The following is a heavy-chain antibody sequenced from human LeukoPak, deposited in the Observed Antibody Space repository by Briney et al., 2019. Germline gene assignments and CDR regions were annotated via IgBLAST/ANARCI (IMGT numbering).Heavy chain of an antibody. J-gene: IGHJ4*02. CDR3: AVGATLLDY. CDR1: GFTFSSYA. Sequence: GGSLRLSCAASGFTFSSYAMSWVRQAPGKGLEWVSGTSGSGGSTYYAGSVKGRFTISRDNSKNTLYLQMNSLRAEDTAVYYCAVGATLLDYWGQGTLVTVSS. V-gene: IGHV3-23*01. D-gene: IGHD1-26*01. CDR2: TSGSGGST.